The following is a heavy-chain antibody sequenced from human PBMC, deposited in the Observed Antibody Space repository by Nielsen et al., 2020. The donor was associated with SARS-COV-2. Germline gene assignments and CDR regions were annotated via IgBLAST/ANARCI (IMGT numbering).Heavy chain of an antibody. CDR3: ARESRAGLLWFGELTPPGLDV. V-gene: IGHV3-30*04. Sequence: GESLKISCAASGFTFSSYAMHWVRQAPGKGLEWVAVISYDGSNKYYADSVKGRFTISRDNSKNTLYLQMNSLRAEDTAVYYCARESRAGLLWFGELTPPGLDVWGQGTTVTVSS. CDR2: ISYDGSNK. D-gene: IGHD3-10*01. J-gene: IGHJ6*02. CDR1: GFTFSSYA.